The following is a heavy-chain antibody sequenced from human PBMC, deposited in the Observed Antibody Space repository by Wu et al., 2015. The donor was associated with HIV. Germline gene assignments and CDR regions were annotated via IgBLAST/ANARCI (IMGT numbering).Heavy chain of an antibody. Sequence: QVQLVQSGAEVKKPGASVRVSCKTSGYTFTGYYIHWVRQAPGQGLEWMGWINPGSGDTSYSQKLQNRVTMTRDTSISTAYMELNRLRFDDTAVYYCARLQSLSGFYSNADYWGQGTLVTVSS. J-gene: IGHJ4*02. CDR1: GYTFTGYY. D-gene: IGHD3-22*01. CDR2: INPGSGDT. V-gene: IGHV1-2*02. CDR3: ARLQSLSGFYSNADY.